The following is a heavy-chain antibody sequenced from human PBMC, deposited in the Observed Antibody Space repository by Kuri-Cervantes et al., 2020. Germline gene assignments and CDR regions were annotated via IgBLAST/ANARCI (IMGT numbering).Heavy chain of an antibody. CDR3: ARDLRFGELLLGNYFDY. J-gene: IGHJ4*02. CDR2: ISAYNGNT. V-gene: IGHV1-18*01. Sequence: VKVSCKASGYTFTSYGISWVRQAPGQGLEWMGWISAYNGNTNYAQKLQGRVTMTTDTSTSTAYMELRSLRSDDTAVYYCARDLRFGELLLGNYFDYWGQGTLVTVSS. D-gene: IGHD3-10*01. CDR1: GYTFTSYG.